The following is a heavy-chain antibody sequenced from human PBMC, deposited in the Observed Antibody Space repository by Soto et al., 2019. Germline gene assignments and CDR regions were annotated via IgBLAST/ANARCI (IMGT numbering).Heavy chain of an antibody. CDR3: AKYSPGWRGGKFDY. V-gene: IGHV3-23*01. CDR2: VSSSGGST. J-gene: IGHJ4*02. CDR1: GFTFSSYA. Sequence: EVQLLESGGGLVQPGGSLRLSCAASGFTFSSYAMSWVRQAPGKGLEWVLAVSSSGGSTYYADSVKGRFTISRDNSKNPVYLQMNSLRAEDTAVYYCAKYSPGWRGGKFDYWGQGTLVTVSS. D-gene: IGHD6-25*01.